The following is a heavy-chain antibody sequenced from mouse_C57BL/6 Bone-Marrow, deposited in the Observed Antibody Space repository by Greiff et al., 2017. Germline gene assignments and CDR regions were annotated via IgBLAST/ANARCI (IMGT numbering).Heavy chain of an antibody. CDR1: GFTFSSYG. CDR3: SRRPAD. Sequence: EVQVVESGGDLVKPGGSLKLSCAASGFTFSSYGMSWVRQTPDKRLEWVATISSGGSYTYYPDSVKGRFTISRDNAKNTLYLQMSSLKSEDTAMCYCSRRPADWGQGTLVTVSA. J-gene: IGHJ3*01. CDR2: ISSGGSYT. V-gene: IGHV5-6*01.